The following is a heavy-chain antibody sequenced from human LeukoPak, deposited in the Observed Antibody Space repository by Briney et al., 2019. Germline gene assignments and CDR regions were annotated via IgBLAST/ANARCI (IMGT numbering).Heavy chain of an antibody. CDR2: IYYSGST. Sequence: SETLFLTCTVSGGSISSSSYYWGWIRQPPGTGLEWIGSIYYSGSTYYNPSLKSRVTISVDKSKNQFSLKLSSVTAADTAVYYCARDGGGSSWYLRRGYYFDYWGQGTLVTVSS. D-gene: IGHD6-13*01. J-gene: IGHJ4*02. CDR3: ARDGGGSSWYLRRGYYFDY. V-gene: IGHV4-39*07. CDR1: GGSISSSSYY.